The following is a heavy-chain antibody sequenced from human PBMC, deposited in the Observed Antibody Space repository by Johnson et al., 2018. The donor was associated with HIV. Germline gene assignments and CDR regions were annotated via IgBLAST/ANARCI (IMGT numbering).Heavy chain of an antibody. CDR3: TTPSGSYVSSYDSFDI. J-gene: IGHJ3*02. CDR1: GFTFSSYA. CDR2: ISYDGSNK. Sequence: QVQLVESGGGVVQPGRSLRLSCAASGFTFSSYAMHWVRQAPGKGLEWVAVISYDGSNKYYADSVKGRFTISRDNSKNTLYLEMNSLKTEDTAVYYCTTPSGSYVSSYDSFDIWGQWTMFTVSS. V-gene: IGHV3-30*04. D-gene: IGHD1-26*01.